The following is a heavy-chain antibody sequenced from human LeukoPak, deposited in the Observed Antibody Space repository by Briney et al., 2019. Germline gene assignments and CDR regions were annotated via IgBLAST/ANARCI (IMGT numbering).Heavy chain of an antibody. CDR1: GFTVSSNY. V-gene: IGHV3-53*01. Sequence: PGGSLRLSCAASGFTVSSNYMSWVRQAPGKGLEWVSLIYSGGSAYYSDSVKGRFTISRDNSKNTLYLKMNSLRAEDTAVYYCASYGDYAYWGQGTLVTVSS. CDR2: IYSGGSA. CDR3: ASYGDYAY. J-gene: IGHJ4*02. D-gene: IGHD4-17*01.